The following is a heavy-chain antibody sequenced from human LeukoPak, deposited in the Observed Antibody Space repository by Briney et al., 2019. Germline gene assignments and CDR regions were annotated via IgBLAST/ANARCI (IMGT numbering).Heavy chain of an antibody. V-gene: IGHV3-48*04. CDR1: GFSFSGYS. Sequence: GGSLRLPCAASGFSFSGYSMNWVRQAPGKGLDWVSYISSGSRTIFYADSVKGRFTISRDNAKNSLYLQMNSLRAEDTAMYYCVRESIRGTRDFDYWGQGTLVTVSS. CDR2: ISSGSRTI. J-gene: IGHJ4*02. CDR3: VRESIRGTRDFDY. D-gene: IGHD2-21*01.